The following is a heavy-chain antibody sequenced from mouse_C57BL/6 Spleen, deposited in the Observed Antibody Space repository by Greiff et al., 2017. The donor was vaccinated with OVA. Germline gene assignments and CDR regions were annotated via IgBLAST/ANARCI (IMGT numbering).Heavy chain of an antibody. CDR3: TRGPPGFAY. CDR1: GFTFSSYA. CDR2: ISSGGDYI. J-gene: IGHJ3*01. Sequence: EVKLMESGEGLVKPGGSLKLSCAASGFTFSSYAMSWVRQTPEKRLEWVAYISSGGDYIYYADTVKGRFTISRDNARNTLYLQMSSLKSEDTAMYYCTRGPPGFAYWGQGTLVTVSA. V-gene: IGHV5-9-1*02.